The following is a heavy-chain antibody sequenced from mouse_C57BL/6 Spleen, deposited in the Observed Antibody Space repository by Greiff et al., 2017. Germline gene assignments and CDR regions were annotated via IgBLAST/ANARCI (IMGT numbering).Heavy chain of an antibody. Sequence: EVQGVESGGGLVKPGGSLKLSCAASGFTFSSYAMSWVRQTPEKRLEWVATISDGGSYTYYPDNVKGRFTISRDNAKNNLYLQMSHLKSEDTAMYYGARITTVVATYWYFDVWGTGTTVTVSS. CDR3: ARITTVVATYWYFDV. J-gene: IGHJ1*03. V-gene: IGHV5-4*01. CDR2: ISDGGSYT. CDR1: GFTFSSYA. D-gene: IGHD1-1*01.